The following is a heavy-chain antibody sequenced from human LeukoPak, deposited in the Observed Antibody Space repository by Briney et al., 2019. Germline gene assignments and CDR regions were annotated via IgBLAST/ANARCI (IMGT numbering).Heavy chain of an antibody. Sequence: GGSLRLSCTASGFTFGDYAMSWFRQAPGKGLGWVGRIKPKTDGETTEYAAPVKDRFSISRDDSKSMMYLQMNSLKTEDTAVYYCITPLPYSAQGGQGTLVTVSS. V-gene: IGHV3-15*01. CDR1: GFTFGDYA. CDR2: IKPKTDGETT. CDR3: ITPLPYSAQ. D-gene: IGHD2-21*01. J-gene: IGHJ4*02.